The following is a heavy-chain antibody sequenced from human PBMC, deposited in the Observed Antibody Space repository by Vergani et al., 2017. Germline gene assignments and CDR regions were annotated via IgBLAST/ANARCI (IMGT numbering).Heavy chain of an antibody. Sequence: VQLVESGGGLVKPGGSLRLSCAASGFTFSSYAMSWVRQAPGKGLEWVAVIWYDGSNKDYADSVKGRFTISRDNSKNTLYLQMNSLRVEDTAVYYCARDRYGDSWDWGQGTLVTVSS. CDR3: ARDRYGDSWD. CDR1: GFTFSSYA. CDR2: IWYDGSNK. V-gene: IGHV3-33*08. J-gene: IGHJ4*02. D-gene: IGHD4-17*01.